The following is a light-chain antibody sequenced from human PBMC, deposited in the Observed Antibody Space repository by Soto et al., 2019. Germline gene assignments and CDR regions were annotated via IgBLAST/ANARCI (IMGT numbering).Light chain of an antibody. Sequence: DIQLTQSPSTLSASVGERVTITCRASQTVNTWLAWYQHKPGKAPKLLIYDASVLETGVPSRFSGFSSGTEFTLTIISLQPDDFATYFCQQYNSYSPEGLTFGGGTKVEI. J-gene: IGKJ4*01. V-gene: IGKV1-5*01. CDR2: DAS. CDR3: QQYNSYSPEGLT. CDR1: QTVNTW.